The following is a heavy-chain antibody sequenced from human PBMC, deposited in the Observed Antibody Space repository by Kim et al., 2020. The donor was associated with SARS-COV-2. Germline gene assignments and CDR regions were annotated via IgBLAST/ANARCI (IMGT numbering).Heavy chain of an antibody. CDR1: GGSFSGYY. D-gene: IGHD3-3*01. Sequence: SETLSLTCAVYGGSFSGYYWSWIRQPPGKGLEWIGEINHSGSTNYNPSLKSRVTISVDTSKNQFSLKLSSVTAADTAVYYCARGGRVLRFLEWLPFDYWGQGTLVTVSS. CDR3: ARGGRVLRFLEWLPFDY. CDR2: INHSGST. V-gene: IGHV4-34*01. J-gene: IGHJ4*02.